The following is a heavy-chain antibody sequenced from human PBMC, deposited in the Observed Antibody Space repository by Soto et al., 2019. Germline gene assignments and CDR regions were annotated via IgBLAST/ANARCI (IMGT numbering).Heavy chain of an antibody. CDR1: GGSFSGYY. Sequence: SETLSLTCAVYGGSFSGYYWSWIRQPPGKGLEWIGKINHSGSTNYNPSLKSRVTISVDTSKNQFSLKLSSVSAADTAVYYCARRGDFYDTSGDAFDIWGQGTMVTVSS. D-gene: IGHD3-22*01. CDR2: INHSGST. CDR3: ARRGDFYDTSGDAFDI. J-gene: IGHJ3*02. V-gene: IGHV4-34*01.